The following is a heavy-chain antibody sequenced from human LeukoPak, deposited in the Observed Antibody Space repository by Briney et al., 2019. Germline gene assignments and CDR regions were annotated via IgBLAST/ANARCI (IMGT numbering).Heavy chain of an antibody. Sequence: GGSLRLSCAASGFTFSTHPMHWVRQAPGKGLEWVAVISYDGNIKYYTDSVKGRFTISRDNSKNTLYLQMNSLRAEDTAVYSCARVSEPLITYFDYWGQGILVTVSS. V-gene: IGHV3-30-3*01. J-gene: IGHJ4*02. CDR3: ARVSEPLITYFDY. CDR2: ISYDGNIK. CDR1: GFTFSTHP. D-gene: IGHD1-14*01.